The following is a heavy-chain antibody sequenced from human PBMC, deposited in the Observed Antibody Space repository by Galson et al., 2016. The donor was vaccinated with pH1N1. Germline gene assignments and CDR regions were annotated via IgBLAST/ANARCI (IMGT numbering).Heavy chain of an antibody. CDR2: INSDESNK. Sequence: SLRLSCAASGFNFIAYGMHWVRQVPGKGLEWVASINSDESNKYYADSVKGRLTISRDNSKNTLYVQMNSLRVEDTAVYFCAKGLGSDWAFDYWGQGTLVTVSS. J-gene: IGHJ4*02. V-gene: IGHV3-30*02. D-gene: IGHD6-19*01. CDR1: GFNFIAYG. CDR3: AKGLGSDWAFDY.